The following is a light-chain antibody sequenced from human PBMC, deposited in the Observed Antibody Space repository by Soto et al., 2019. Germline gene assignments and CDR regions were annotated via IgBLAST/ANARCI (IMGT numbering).Light chain of an antibody. CDR3: QQYGSSPRT. V-gene: IGKV3-20*01. J-gene: IGKJ5*01. CDR2: EAS. CDR1: QSVSSTY. Sequence: EIVLTQSPGTLSLSPGERATLSCRASQSVSSTYLTWYQQKPGQAPRLLIYEASRRATGIPDRFSGSGSGTDFTLTISRLEPEDFAVYYCQQYGSSPRTFGQGTRLEIK.